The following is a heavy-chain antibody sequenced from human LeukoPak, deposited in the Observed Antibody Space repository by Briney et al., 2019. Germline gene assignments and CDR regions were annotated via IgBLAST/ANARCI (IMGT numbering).Heavy chain of an antibody. V-gene: IGHV4-39*01. J-gene: IGHJ1*01. CDR1: GGSISSSSSY. D-gene: IGHD5-24*01. CDR3: ARWATFEYFQP. Sequence: PSETLSLTCTVSGGSISSSSSYWGWISPPPGKGLEWIGSIYYSGSTYYNPSLKSRVTISVDPSKNQFSLKLNSVTAADTAVYYCARWATFEYFQPWGQGTLVTVSS. CDR2: IYYSGST.